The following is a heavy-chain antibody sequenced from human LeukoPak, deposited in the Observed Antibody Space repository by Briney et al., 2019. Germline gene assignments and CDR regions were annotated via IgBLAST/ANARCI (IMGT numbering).Heavy chain of an antibody. CDR3: ARSHCSGGSCPLDY. Sequence: GGSLLLSCAASGFPFSDYYMSWIRRAPGKGLEWVSYISSSSSYTNYADSVKGRFTISRDNAKNSLYLQMNSLRAEDTAVYYCARSHCSGGSCPLDYWGQGTLVTASS. J-gene: IGHJ4*02. CDR1: GFPFSDYY. V-gene: IGHV3-11*06. CDR2: ISSSSSYT. D-gene: IGHD2-15*01.